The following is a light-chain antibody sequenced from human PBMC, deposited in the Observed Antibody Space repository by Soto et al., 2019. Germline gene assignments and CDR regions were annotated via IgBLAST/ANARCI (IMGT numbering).Light chain of an antibody. V-gene: IGKV3-20*01. CDR2: GAS. CDR1: QSVSSN. Sequence: EIALTQSPGTLSVSPGERATLSCRASQSVSSNLAWYQQKPGQAPRLLIYGASSRATGIPGRFSGSGFGTEFTPTISRLEPEDFAVYYCQHYDISLFAFGPGTKVDIK. CDR3: QHYDISLFA. J-gene: IGKJ3*01.